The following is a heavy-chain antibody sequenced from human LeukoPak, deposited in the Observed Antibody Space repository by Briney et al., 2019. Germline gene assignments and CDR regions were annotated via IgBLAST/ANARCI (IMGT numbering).Heavy chain of an antibody. D-gene: IGHD3-10*01. CDR3: ARDIDPSINMVRGVIK. J-gene: IGHJ4*02. V-gene: IGHV3-21*01. Sequence: PGGSLRLSCAASGFTFSSYSMNWVRQAPGKGLEWVSSISSSSSYIYYADSVKGRFTISRDNAKNSLYLQMNSLRAEDTAVYYCARDIDPSINMVRGVIKWGQGTLVTVSS. CDR2: ISSSSSYI. CDR1: GFTFSSYS.